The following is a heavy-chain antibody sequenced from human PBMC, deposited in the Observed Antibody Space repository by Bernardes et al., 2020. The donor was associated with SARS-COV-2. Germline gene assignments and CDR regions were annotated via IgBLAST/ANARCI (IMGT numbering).Heavy chain of an antibody. V-gene: IGHV4-59*01. J-gene: IGHJ4*02. CDR3: ARDSYTRPVYGSGVGELFLDY. D-gene: IGHD3-10*01. CDR2: IYYSGST. Sequence: SETLSLTCTVSGGSISSYYWSWIRQPPGKGLEWIGYIYYSGSTNYNPSLKSRVTISVDTSKNQFSLKLSSVTAADTAVYYCARDSYTRPVYGSGVGELFLDYWGQGTLVTVSS. CDR1: GGSISSYY.